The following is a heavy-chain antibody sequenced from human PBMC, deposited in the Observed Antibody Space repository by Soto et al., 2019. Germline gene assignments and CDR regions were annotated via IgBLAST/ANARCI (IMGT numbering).Heavy chain of an antibody. D-gene: IGHD6-13*01. Sequence: SETLSLTCAVYGGSFSGYYWSWIRQPPGKGLEWIGEINHSGSTNYNPSLKSRVTISVDTSKNQFSLKLSSVTAADTAVYYCARVGALYSSSWYRHNNWFDPWGQGTLVTVSS. CDR1: GGSFSGYY. CDR3: ARVGALYSSSWYRHNNWFDP. V-gene: IGHV4-34*01. CDR2: INHSGST. J-gene: IGHJ5*02.